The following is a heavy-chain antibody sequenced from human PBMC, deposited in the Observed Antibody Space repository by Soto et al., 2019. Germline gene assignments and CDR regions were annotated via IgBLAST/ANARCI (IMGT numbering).Heavy chain of an antibody. CDR1: GGSISSSNYY. J-gene: IGHJ4*02. Sequence: QVQLQESGPGLVKPWETLSLTCSVSGGSISSSNYYWGWIRQPPGKALEWIGSVYYSGYPYYSPSLKSRVTITVDTSKDQFSLRLTSVTAADTAVYYCARHWGYYYGSGSYFYPHFDSWGQGILVTVSS. D-gene: IGHD3-10*01. CDR2: VYYSGYP. CDR3: ARHWGYYYGSGSYFYPHFDS. V-gene: IGHV4-39*01.